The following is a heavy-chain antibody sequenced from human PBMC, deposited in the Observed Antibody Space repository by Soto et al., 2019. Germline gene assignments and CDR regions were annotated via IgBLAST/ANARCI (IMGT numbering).Heavy chain of an antibody. CDR2: MSYSGST. V-gene: IGHV4-38-2*01. J-gene: IGHJ6*02. D-gene: IGHD1-1*01. CDR1: GYSISTSYS. CDR3: ARGCTTGTPSCGMDI. Sequence: QVQLQESGPGLVRPSETLSLTCAVSGYSISTSYSWAWIRQPPGKGLEWIGRMSYSGSTSYNPSLKSRGTISANTSKNQFSLKLTSVTAADTAVYYCARGCTTGTPSCGMDIWGHGTTVIVSS.